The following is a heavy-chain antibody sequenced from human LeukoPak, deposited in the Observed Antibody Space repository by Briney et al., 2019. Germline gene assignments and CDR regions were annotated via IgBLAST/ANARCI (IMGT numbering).Heavy chain of an antibody. D-gene: IGHD5-12*01. CDR1: GDSISTYY. Sequence: SETLSLTRTVSGDSISTYYWSWIRQPPGKGLEWIGYIYYRVTSDYNPSLKSRVTMSVDMSTRQISLKLSSVTAADTAVYYCARVVIVATFRDWGQGTLVTVSS. CDR2: IYYRVTS. V-gene: IGHV4-59*01. J-gene: IGHJ4*02. CDR3: ARVVIVATFRD.